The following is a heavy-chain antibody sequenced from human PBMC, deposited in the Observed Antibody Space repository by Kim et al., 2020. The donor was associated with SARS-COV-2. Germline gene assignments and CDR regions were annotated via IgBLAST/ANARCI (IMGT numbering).Heavy chain of an antibody. CDR2: ISSSSSYI. CDR3: ARGYCSSTSCAWPPAFDI. CDR1: GFTFSSYS. D-gene: IGHD2-2*01. J-gene: IGHJ3*02. Sequence: GGSLRLSCAASGFTFSSYSMNWVRQAPGKGLEWVSSISSSSSYIYYADSVKGRFTISRDNAKNSLYLQMNSLRAEDTAVYYCARGYCSSTSCAWPPAFDIWGQGTMVTVSS. V-gene: IGHV3-21*01.